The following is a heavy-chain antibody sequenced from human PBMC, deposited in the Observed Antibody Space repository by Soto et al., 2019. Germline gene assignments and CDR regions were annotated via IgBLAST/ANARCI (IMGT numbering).Heavy chain of an antibody. D-gene: IGHD1-1*01. CDR1: GFTFSSYA. J-gene: IGHJ5*02. CDR2: ISYDGRNK. Sequence: TGGSLRLSCAAAGFTFSSYAMHWVRQGPRKGVEWGAVISYDGRNKYYADSVKGRFTISRDNSKNTLYLQMNSLRAEDTAVYYCAKGSHPPKSTSQLETGGPWGQGT. CDR3: AKGSHPPKSTSQLETGGP. V-gene: IGHV3-30*18.